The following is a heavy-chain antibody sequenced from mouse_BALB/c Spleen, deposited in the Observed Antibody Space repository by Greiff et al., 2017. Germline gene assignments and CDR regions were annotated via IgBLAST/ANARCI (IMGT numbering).Heavy chain of an antibody. V-gene: IGHV5-12-1*01. J-gene: IGHJ2*01. Sequence: EVNLVESGGGLVKPGGSLKLSCAASGFAFSSYDMSWVRQTPEKRLEWVAYISSGGGSTYYPDTVKGRFTISRDNAKNTLYLQMSSLKSEDTAMYYCARHRGSSYFDYWGQGTTLTVSS. CDR1: GFAFSSYD. D-gene: IGHD1-1*01. CDR2: ISSGGGST. CDR3: ARHRGSSYFDY.